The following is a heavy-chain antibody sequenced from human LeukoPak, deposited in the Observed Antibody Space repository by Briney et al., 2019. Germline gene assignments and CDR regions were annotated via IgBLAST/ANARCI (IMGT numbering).Heavy chain of an antibody. CDR1: GYTFTRYA. D-gene: IGHD6-19*01. CDR3: ARDLTPRIAVVGGSDWDAFDI. V-gene: IGHV7-4-1*02. J-gene: IGHJ3*02. Sequence: ASVKVSCKASGYTFTRYAMNWVRQAPGQGLEWMGWINTNTGNPTYAQGFTGRFVFSLDTSVSTAYLQISRLEAEDTAVYYCARDLTPRIAVVGGSDWDAFDIWGQGTMVTVSS. CDR2: INTNTGNP.